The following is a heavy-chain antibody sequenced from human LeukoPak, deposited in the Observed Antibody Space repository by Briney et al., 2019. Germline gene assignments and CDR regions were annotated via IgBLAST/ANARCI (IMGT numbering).Heavy chain of an antibody. CDR1: GGSISGYY. Sequence: PSETLSLTCTVSGGSISGYYWSWIRQPPGKGLEWIGYIDYSGSTGYNPSLESRVTISVDTSKNQFSLKLSSVTAADTAVYYCARQDTSGYYKWFDPWGQGTLVTVSS. V-gene: IGHV4-59*08. CDR3: ARQDTSGYYKWFDP. D-gene: IGHD3-22*01. J-gene: IGHJ5*02. CDR2: IDYSGST.